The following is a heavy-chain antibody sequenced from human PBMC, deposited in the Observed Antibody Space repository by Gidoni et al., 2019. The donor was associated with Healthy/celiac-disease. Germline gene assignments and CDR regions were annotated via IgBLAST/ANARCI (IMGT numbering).Heavy chain of an antibody. V-gene: IGHV4-34*01. CDR2: INHSGST. Sequence: QVQLQQWGAGLLKPSETLSLTCAVYGGSFSGYYWRWIRQPPGKGLEWIGEINHSGSTNYNPSLKSRVTISVDTSKNQFSLKLSSVTAADTAVYYCARGRYGDCSSTSCFSGWFDPWGQGTLVTVSS. J-gene: IGHJ5*02. CDR3: ARGRYGDCSSTSCFSGWFDP. CDR1: GGSFSGYY. D-gene: IGHD2-2*01.